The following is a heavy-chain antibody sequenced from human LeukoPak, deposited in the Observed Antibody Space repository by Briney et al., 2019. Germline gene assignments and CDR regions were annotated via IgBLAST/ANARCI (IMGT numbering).Heavy chain of an antibody. Sequence: PGGSLRLSCAASGFTVSSNYMSWVRQAPGKGLEWVSVIYSGGNTYYADSVKGRFTISRDNSKNTLSLQMNSLRAEDTAVYYCARVRMTTFFNYWGQGTLVTVSS. J-gene: IGHJ4*02. CDR1: GFTVSSNY. CDR3: ARVRMTTFFNY. D-gene: IGHD3-16*01. V-gene: IGHV3-66*01. CDR2: IYSGGNT.